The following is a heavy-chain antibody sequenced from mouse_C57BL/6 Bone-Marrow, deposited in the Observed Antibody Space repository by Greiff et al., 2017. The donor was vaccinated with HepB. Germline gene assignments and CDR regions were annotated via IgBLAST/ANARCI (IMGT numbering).Heavy chain of an antibody. J-gene: IGHJ2*01. CDR3: ARSSTVVATCFDY. D-gene: IGHD1-1*01. CDR1: GYTFTSYW. V-gene: IGHV1-55*01. CDR2: IYPGSGST. Sequence: QVQLQQPGAELVKPGASVKMSCKASGYTFTSYWITWVKQRPGQGLEWIGDIYPGSGSTNYNEKFKSKATLTVDTSASTAYMQLSSLTSEDSAVYYCARSSTVVATCFDYWGQGTTLTVSS.